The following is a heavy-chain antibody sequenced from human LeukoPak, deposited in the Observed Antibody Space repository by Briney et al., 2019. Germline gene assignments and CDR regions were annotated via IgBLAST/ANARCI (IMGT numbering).Heavy chain of an antibody. J-gene: IGHJ4*02. Sequence: SETLSLTCSVYGGSFNDYYWGWIRQPPGKGLEWIGSIYYSGSTYYNPSLKSRVTISVDTSKNQFSLKLSSVTAADTAVYYCARVVPYSSSWYEYYFDYWGQGTLVTVSS. CDR2: IYYSGST. V-gene: IGHV4-39*07. CDR3: ARVVPYSSSWYEYYFDY. D-gene: IGHD6-13*01. CDR1: GGSFNDYY.